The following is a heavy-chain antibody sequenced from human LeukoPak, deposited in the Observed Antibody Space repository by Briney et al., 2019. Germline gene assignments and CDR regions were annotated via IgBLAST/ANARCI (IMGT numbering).Heavy chain of an antibody. CDR1: GFTFSSYA. J-gene: IGHJ4*02. V-gene: IGHV3-23*01. CDR3: ALNRGSGWYFRY. D-gene: IGHD6-19*01. Sequence: GGSLRLSCAASGFTFSSYAMSWVRQAPGKGLECISGFSGSGGSTYYADSVKGRFTISRDNSKNTLYLQMNSLRAEDTAVYYCALNRGSGWYFRYWGQGTLVTVSS. CDR2: FSGSGGST.